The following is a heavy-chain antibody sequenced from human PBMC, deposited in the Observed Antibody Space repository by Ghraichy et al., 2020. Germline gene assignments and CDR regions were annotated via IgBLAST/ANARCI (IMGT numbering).Heavy chain of an antibody. CDR2: IYHNGRT. Sequence: SETLSLTCTVSGGSLNNYYWSWIRQAPGKGLEWIGSIYHNGRTKYNPSLKSRVTMSVDTSKNQFSLSLTSVTAADTAVFYCARDQEWRASSSGFDPWGQGTLVSVSP. D-gene: IGHD2-2*01. V-gene: IGHV4-59*01. CDR1: GGSLNNYY. J-gene: IGHJ5*02. CDR3: ARDQEWRASSSGFDP.